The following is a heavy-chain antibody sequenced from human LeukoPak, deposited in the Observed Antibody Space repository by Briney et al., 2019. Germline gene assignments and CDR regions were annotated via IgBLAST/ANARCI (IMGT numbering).Heavy chain of an antibody. V-gene: IGHV1-46*03. CDR3: ARAPGRNYANFDY. D-gene: IGHD1-26*01. CDR1: GYTFTSYY. CDR2: INPSSGGT. J-gene: IGHJ4*02. Sequence: VASVKVSCKASGYTFTSYYMHWVRQAPGQGLEWMGIINPSSGGTSYAQKFQGRVTMTRDTSTSTAYMELSSPRSEDTAGYYCARAPGRNYANFDYWGQGTLVTVSS.